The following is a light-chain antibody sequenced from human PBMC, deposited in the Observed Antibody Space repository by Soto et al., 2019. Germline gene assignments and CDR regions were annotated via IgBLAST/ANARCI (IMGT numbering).Light chain of an antibody. V-gene: IGLV2-14*01. J-gene: IGLJ1*01. CDR1: SSDVGGYNY. CDR3: SSYTSSSTHFSV. CDR2: DVS. Sequence: QSVLTQPASVSGSPGQSITISCTGTSSDVGGYNYVSWYQQHPGKAPKLMIYDVSNRPSGVSNRFSGSKSGNTASLTISGLQAEDEADYYCSSYTSSSTHFSVFGTGTKVTVL.